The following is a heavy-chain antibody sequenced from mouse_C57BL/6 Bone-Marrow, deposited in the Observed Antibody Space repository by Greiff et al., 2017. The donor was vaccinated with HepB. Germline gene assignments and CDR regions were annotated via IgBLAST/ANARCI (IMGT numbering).Heavy chain of an antibody. Sequence: QVQLQQPGAELVKPGASVKLSCKASGYTFTSYWMHWVKQRPGRGLEWIGRIDPENGDTEYASKFQGKATITADTSSNTAYLQLSSLTSEDTAVYYCTSYSNDYWGQGTTLTVSS. J-gene: IGHJ2*01. CDR2: IDPENGDT. V-gene: IGHV1-62-3*01. D-gene: IGHD2-5*01. CDR1: GYTFTSYW. CDR3: TSYSNDY.